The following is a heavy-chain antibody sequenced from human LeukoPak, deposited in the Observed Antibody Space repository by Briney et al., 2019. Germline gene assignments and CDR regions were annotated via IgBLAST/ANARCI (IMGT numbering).Heavy chain of an antibody. D-gene: IGHD6-19*01. CDR3: EVAGTNPYYFDY. CDR2: IYYSGST. Sequence: SETLSLTCTVSGGSISSSSYYWSWIRQPPGKGLEWIGSIYYSGSTYYNPSLKSRVTISVDTSKNQFSLKLSSVTAADTAVYYCEVAGTNPYYFDYWGQGTLVTVSS. J-gene: IGHJ4*02. V-gene: IGHV4-39*01. CDR1: GGSISSSSYY.